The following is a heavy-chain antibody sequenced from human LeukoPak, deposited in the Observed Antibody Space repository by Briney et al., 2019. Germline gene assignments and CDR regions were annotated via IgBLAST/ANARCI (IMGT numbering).Heavy chain of an antibody. CDR1: GFTFSSYA. CDR2: ISGSGGSR. CDR3: AKPPDYVWGSYREFYFDY. J-gene: IGHJ4*02. D-gene: IGHD3-16*02. V-gene: IGHV3-23*01. Sequence: GGSLRLSCAASGFTFSSYAMSWVRQAPGKGLECVSAISGSGGSRYYAGSVRGRFTISRDNSKNTVYLQMNSLRDEDTAVYYCAKPPDYVWGSYREFYFDYWGQGTLVTVSS.